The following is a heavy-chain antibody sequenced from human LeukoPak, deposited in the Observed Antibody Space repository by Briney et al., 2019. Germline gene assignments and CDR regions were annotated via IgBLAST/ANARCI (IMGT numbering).Heavy chain of an antibody. CDR2: IYYSGST. V-gene: IGHV4-59*01. CDR1: GGSISSYY. CDR3: ARENHSSSFYYYYYMDV. Sequence: SETPSLTCTVSGGSISSYYWSWIRQPPGKGLEWIGYIYYSGSTNYNPSLKSRVTISVDTSKNQFSLKLSSVTAADTAVYYCARENHSSSFYYYYYMDVWGKGTTVTVSS. D-gene: IGHD6-6*01. J-gene: IGHJ6*03.